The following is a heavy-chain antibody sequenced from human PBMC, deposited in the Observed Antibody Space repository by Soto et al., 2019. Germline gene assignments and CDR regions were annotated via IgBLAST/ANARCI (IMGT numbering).Heavy chain of an antibody. V-gene: IGHV3-23*01. CDR2: ISGSGGST. Sequence: EVQLLESGGGLVQPGGSLRLSCAASGFTFSSYAMSWVRQAPGKGLGWVSAISGSGGSTYYADSVKGRFTISRDNSKNTLYLQMNSLRAEDTAVYYCAKDGVLMVYAATYFGYWGQGTLVTVSS. CDR3: AKDGVLMVYAATYFGY. J-gene: IGHJ4*02. CDR1: GFTFSSYA. D-gene: IGHD2-8*01.